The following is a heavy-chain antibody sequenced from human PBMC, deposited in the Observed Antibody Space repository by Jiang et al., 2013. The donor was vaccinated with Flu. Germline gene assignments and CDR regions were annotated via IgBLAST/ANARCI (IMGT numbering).Heavy chain of an antibody. V-gene: IGHV3-72*01. Sequence: QLLESGGGLVQPGGSLRLSCTASGFTFSDHHMDWVRQAPGKGLEWVGRSRNKANSYTTEYAASVKGRFTISRDDSKNSLYLQMSSLESEDTAVYYCARGAPLDFRGQGTLVTVSS. J-gene: IGHJ4*02. CDR1: GFTFSDHH. CDR3: ARGAPLDF. D-gene: IGHD1-14*01. CDR2: SRNKANSYTT.